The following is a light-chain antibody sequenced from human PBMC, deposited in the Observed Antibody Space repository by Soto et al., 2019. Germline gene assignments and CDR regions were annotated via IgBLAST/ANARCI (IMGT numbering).Light chain of an antibody. V-gene: IGKV1-5*01. CDR2: AAS. Sequence: DIQMTQSPSILSASVGDRVTITCRASQSIRSWLAWYQQKPGKAPNLLIYAASSLKRGVPSRFSGSGSGTEFTLTISSLQPDDFATYYCQQYNTFMWTFGQGTKVDIK. CDR3: QQYNTFMWT. J-gene: IGKJ1*01. CDR1: QSIRSW.